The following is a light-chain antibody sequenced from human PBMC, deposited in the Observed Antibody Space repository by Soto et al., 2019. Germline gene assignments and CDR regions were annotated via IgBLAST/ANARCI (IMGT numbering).Light chain of an antibody. V-gene: IGLV2-14*01. CDR3: SSYTRSSTLYV. CDR1: SSDVGDYSY. J-gene: IGLJ1*01. CDR2: EVS. Sequence: QSALTQPASVSGSPGQSITISCTGTSSDVGDYSYVSWYQQHPGKAPKLMIYEVSNRPSGVSNRFSGSKSGNTASLTISGLQAEDEADYYCSSYTRSSTLYVFGTGTKLTVL.